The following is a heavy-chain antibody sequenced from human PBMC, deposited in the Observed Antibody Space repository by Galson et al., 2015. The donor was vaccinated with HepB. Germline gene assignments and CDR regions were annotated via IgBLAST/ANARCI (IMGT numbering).Heavy chain of an antibody. CDR3: GKSMIYYFYMDV. Sequence: SLRLSCAASGFTFSSYAMHWVRQAPGKGLEWVAALTYDGGNEYYADSVKGRFTISRDNSNNTLYLNINSLRVEDTAVYYCGKSMIYYFYMDVWGKGTTVTVSS. CDR2: LTYDGGNE. D-gene: IGHD3-22*01. J-gene: IGHJ6*03. CDR1: GFTFSSYA. V-gene: IGHV3-30*18.